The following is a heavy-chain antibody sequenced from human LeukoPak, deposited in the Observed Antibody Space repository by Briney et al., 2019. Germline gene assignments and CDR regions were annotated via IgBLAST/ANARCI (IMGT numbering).Heavy chain of an antibody. J-gene: IGHJ4*02. D-gene: IGHD5-18*01. Sequence: SETLSLTCSVSGGSMSRYYWSWLRQPPGKGLEWIGYIYDNSGYNPTNYNPSLKSRVTISLDASNNQFSLKLTSLTAADTAVYYCARHPGIQLWIDYWGQGTLVTVSS. CDR3: ARHPGIQLWIDY. V-gene: IGHV4-59*08. CDR2: IYDNSGYNPT. CDR1: GGSMSRYY.